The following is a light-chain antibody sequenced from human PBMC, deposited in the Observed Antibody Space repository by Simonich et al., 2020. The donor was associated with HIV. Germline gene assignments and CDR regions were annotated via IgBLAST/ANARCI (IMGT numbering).Light chain of an antibody. CDR2: KAS. V-gene: IGKV1-5*03. J-gene: IGKJ2*01. CDR3: QQFNSFPYT. Sequence: DIQMTQSPSTLSASVGDRVTITCRASQSISNWLAWYQQKPGKAPKLLIYKASSLESGVPSRFSGGGSGTHFTLTISSLQPEDFATYYCQQFNSFPYTFGLGTKLEIK. CDR1: QSISNW.